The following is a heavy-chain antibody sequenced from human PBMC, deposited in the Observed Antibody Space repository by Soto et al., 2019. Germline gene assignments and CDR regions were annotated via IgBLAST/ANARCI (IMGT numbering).Heavy chain of an antibody. CDR1: GFTFGDYA. J-gene: IGHJ4*02. CDR2: IRSKAYGGTT. V-gene: IGHV3-49*03. Sequence: PGGSLRLSCTASGFTFGDYAMSWFRQAPGKGLEWVGFIRSKAYGGTTEYAASVKGRFTISRDDSKSIAYLQMNSLKTEDTAVYYCTRGPESSGWYFVSYYFDYWGQGTLVTVSS. D-gene: IGHD6-19*01. CDR3: TRGPESSGWYFVSYYFDY.